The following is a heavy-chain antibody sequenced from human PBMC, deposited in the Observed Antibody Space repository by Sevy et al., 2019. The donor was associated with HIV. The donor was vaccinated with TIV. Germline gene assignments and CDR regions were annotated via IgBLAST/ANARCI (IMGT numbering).Heavy chain of an antibody. Sequence: ASVKVSCKTSASTFTAYYMHWLRQAPGQGLEWMGWINPNSDGTKYAQRFQGRVSMTADTSISTAYMELSRLTSDDTGVYYVGGGRGNCGGGGGLDVWGQGTTVTVSS. J-gene: IGHJ6*02. V-gene: IGHV1-2*02. D-gene: IGHD2-21*01. CDR1: ASTFTAYY. CDR3: GGGRGNCGGGGGLDV. CDR2: INPNSDGT.